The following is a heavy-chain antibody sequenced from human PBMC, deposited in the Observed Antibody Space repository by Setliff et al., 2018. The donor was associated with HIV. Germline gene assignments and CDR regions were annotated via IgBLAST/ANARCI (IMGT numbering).Heavy chain of an antibody. CDR1: GGSISGYY. CDR3: ARQPVDTASFDP. J-gene: IGHJ5*02. Sequence: PSETLSLTCTVSGGSISGYYWSWIRQPPGKGLEWIGTTYYSGSTYYNPSLKSRVTISTDTSKNQFSLKVRSVTAADTAVYYCARQPVDTASFDPWGQGTLVTVSS. CDR2: TYYSGST. V-gene: IGHV4-59*04. D-gene: IGHD5-18*01.